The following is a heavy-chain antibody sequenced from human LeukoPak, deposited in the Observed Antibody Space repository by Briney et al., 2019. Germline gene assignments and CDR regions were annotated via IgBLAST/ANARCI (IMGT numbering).Heavy chain of an antibody. CDR1: GGSFSGYY. V-gene: IGHV4-34*01. J-gene: IGHJ5*02. CDR2: INHSGST. CDR3: ARGRREIRRPVRNNWFDP. D-gene: IGHD3-10*01. Sequence: PSETLSLTCAVYGGSFSGYYWSWISQPPGKGLEWIGEINHSGSTNYNPSLKSRVTISVDTSKNQFSLKLSSVTAADTAVYYCARGRREIRRPVRNNWFDPWGQGTLVTVSS.